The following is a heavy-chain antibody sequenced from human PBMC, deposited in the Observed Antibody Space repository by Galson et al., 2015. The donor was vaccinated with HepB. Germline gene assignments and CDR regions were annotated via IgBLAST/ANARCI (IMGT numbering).Heavy chain of an antibody. Sequence: SLTCIVSGASISGHYNTWIRQAPGKGLEWIGYIHPTGTTDYSPSLHSRVTMTMDMSKNQFSLTLTSVTAADTAVYFCARGGDAYKTGYWGQGTLVTVSS. CDR3: ARGGDAYKTGY. J-gene: IGHJ4*02. D-gene: IGHD5-24*01. CDR2: IHPTGTT. CDR1: GASISGHY. V-gene: IGHV4-59*11.